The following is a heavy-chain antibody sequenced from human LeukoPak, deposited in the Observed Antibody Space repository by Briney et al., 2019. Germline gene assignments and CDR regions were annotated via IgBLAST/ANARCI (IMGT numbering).Heavy chain of an antibody. CDR1: GGSFSGXY. CDR3: ARSPIVSGSSRYXAFXX. Sequence: SLTXAVYGGSFSGXYWSWIRQPPGKGLEWIGEINHXGTTNYTPPLPSLQSPATISVDPPKHHIYMKMGSGTAAPPAVYYCARSPIVSGSSRYXAFXXWG. J-gene: IGHJ3*01. CDR2: INHXGTT. V-gene: IGHV4-34*01. D-gene: IGHD3-22*01.